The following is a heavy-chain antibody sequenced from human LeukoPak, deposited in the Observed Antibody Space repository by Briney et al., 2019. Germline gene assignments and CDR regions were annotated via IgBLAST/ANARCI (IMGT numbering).Heavy chain of an antibody. V-gene: IGHV4-31*03. CDR3: ARGVAGSSVDY. CDR1: GGSISSGGYY. J-gene: IGHJ4*02. D-gene: IGHD6-19*01. Sequence: PSQTPSLTCTVSGGSISSGGYYWSWIRQHPGKGLEWIGYIYYSGSTYYNPSLKSRVTISVDTSKNQFSLKLSSVTAADTAVYYCARGVAGSSVDYWGQGTLVTVSS. CDR2: IYYSGST.